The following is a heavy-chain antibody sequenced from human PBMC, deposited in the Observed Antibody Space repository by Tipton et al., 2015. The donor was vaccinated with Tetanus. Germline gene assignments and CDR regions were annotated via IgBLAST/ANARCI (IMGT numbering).Heavy chain of an antibody. V-gene: IGHV3-53*01. CDR3: VRDGGSSGWLAY. D-gene: IGHD6-19*01. Sequence: GSLRLSCEASGFTISSYWMHWVRQAPGKGLEWVSVMYSGGDTYYVDSVKGRFSISRDNAKNTLYLQMNSLRVEDTAVYYCVRDGGSSGWLAYWGQGTLVTVSS. CDR1: GFTISSYW. J-gene: IGHJ4*02. CDR2: MYSGGDT.